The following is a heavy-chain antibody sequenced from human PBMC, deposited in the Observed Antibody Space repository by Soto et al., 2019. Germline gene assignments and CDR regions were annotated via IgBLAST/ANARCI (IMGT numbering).Heavy chain of an antibody. CDR2: ISSGGNTI. V-gene: IGHV3-48*03. D-gene: IGHD3-3*01. Sequence: GGSLRLSCAASGFTLSSYEMNWIRQAPGKGLEWVSYISSGGNTIYYTDSVKGRFTISRDNAKNSLLLQMDSLRDEDTGVYYCARERPSSDFWSGYSYGLDVWGQGTTVTVSS. J-gene: IGHJ6*02. CDR3: ARERPSSDFWSGYSYGLDV. CDR1: GFTLSSYE.